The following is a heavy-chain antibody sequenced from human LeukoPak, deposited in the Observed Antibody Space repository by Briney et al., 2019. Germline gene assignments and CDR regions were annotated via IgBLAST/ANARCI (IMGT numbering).Heavy chain of an antibody. CDR3: APLAATTDY. Sequence: GGFLRLSCAASGFTLSSYAMSWVRQAPGKGLEGVSSISASGGGTYYADSVKGRFTISRDTSKNTLYLQMNSLRAEDTAVYYCAPLAATTDYWGQGTLVTVSS. D-gene: IGHD5-12*01. J-gene: IGHJ4*02. V-gene: IGHV3-23*01. CDR2: ISASGGGT. CDR1: GFTLSSYA.